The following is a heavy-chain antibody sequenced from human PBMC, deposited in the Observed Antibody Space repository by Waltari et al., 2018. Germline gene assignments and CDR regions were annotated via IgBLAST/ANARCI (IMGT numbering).Heavy chain of an antibody. CDR2: INPNRGGT. Sequence: QVQLVQSGAEVKKPGASVKVSCKASGYTFTGYYMHWVRQAPGQGLEWMGWINPNRGGTNYAQKVQGRVTMTRDTSSSTAYMERSRLRSDDTAVYYCAIDLWFGELSIDYWGQGTLVTVSS. CDR1: GYTFTGYY. D-gene: IGHD3-10*01. CDR3: AIDLWFGELSIDY. V-gene: IGHV1-2*02. J-gene: IGHJ4*02.